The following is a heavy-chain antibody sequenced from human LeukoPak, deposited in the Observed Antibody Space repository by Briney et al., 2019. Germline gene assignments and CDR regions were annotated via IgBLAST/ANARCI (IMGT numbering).Heavy chain of an antibody. J-gene: IGHJ5*02. Sequence: GGSLRLSCAASGFTFNGNWMHWVRQAPGKGLVWVSRINGDGSAASYADSVKGRFTTSRDNAKNTVYLQMNSLIAEDTAVYYCAKGAQVAAAAWFDPWGQGTLVTVSS. D-gene: IGHD6-13*01. V-gene: IGHV3-74*01. CDR2: INGDGSAA. CDR1: GFTFNGNW. CDR3: AKGAQVAAAAWFDP.